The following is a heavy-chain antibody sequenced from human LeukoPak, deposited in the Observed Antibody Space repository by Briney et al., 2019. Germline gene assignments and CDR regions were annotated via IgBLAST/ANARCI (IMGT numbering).Heavy chain of an antibody. J-gene: IGHJ4*02. CDR1: GGSISSYY. CDR2: IYYSRST. Sequence: PSETLSLTCTVSGGSISSYYWSWIRQPPGKGLEWIGYIYYSRSTNCNPSLESRVTISVDTSKNQFSLNLSSVTAADTAVYYCARGTSYNYGDFDYWGQGTLVTVSS. CDR3: ARGTSYNYGDFDY. D-gene: IGHD3-22*01. V-gene: IGHV4-59*01.